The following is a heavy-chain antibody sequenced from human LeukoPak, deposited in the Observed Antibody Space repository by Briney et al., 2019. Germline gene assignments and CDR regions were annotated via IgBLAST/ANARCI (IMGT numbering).Heavy chain of an antibody. D-gene: IGHD5-12*01. J-gene: IGHJ3*01. CDR3: ARHSRSGYGGYENAFDL. V-gene: IGHV4-34*01. Sequence: SETLSLNCAVYGGSLSGYYWSWIRQPQGKGLEGIGETNHSGSTNYNTSLKSRVNISVDTSKNQFSLKLSSVTAADTAIYYCARHSRSGYGGYENAFDLWGQGTMVSVSS. CDR2: TNHSGST. CDR1: GGSLSGYY.